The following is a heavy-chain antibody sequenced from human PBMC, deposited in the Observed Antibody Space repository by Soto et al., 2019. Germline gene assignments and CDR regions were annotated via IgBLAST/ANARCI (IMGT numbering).Heavy chain of an antibody. D-gene: IGHD6-13*01. J-gene: IGHJ4*02. CDR3: ARHLSSSLSPLDY. Sequence: QLQLQESGPGLVKPSETLSLTCSVSGGSISSSSSYWGWIRQPPGKGLEWIGTIYYSGSTYYNPSLKSRGTISVDTSKHPFPLKLPTVTAAATSLYSWARHLSSSLSPLDYWGQGTLVTVSS. CDR2: IYYSGST. CDR1: GGSISSSSSY. V-gene: IGHV4-39*01.